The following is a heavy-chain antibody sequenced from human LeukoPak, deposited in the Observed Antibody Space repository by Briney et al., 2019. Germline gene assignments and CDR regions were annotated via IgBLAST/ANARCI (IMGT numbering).Heavy chain of an antibody. V-gene: IGHV3-43*01. D-gene: IGHD3-22*01. CDR3: AKDLTYESSGSVIDN. Sequence: TGGSLRLSCAASRFIFEDYTMHWVRQVPGKTLEWVSLVNWHGTTYYADSLKGRFTISRDNSKNSLYLQMDSLRIEDTAFYYCAKDLTYESSGSVIDNWGLGTLVTVSS. CDR1: RFIFEDYT. CDR2: VNWHGTT. J-gene: IGHJ4*02.